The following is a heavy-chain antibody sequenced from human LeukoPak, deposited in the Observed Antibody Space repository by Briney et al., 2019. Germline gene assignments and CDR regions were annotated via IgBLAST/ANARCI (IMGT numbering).Heavy chain of an antibody. CDR1: GYTFTGYY. V-gene: IGHV1-2*06. D-gene: IGHD6-13*01. CDR2: INPDSGGT. CDR3: ARGYSSSWYDYFDY. J-gene: IGHJ4*02. Sequence: ASVKVSCKASGYTFTGYYMHWVRQSPGQGLEWMGRINPDSGGTNYAHKCQGRVTMTRDTSISTAYMELRRLRSDDTAVYSCARGYSSSWYDYFDYWGQGTLVTVSS.